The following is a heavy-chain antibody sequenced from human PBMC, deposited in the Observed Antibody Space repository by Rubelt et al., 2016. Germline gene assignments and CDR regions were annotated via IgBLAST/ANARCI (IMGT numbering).Heavy chain of an antibody. CDR1: GYTFTSYY. D-gene: IGHD6-19*01. CDR2: INPSGGST. V-gene: IGHV1-46*01. Sequence: QVQLVQSGAEVKKPGASVKVSCKASGYTFTSYYMHWVRQAPGQGLEWMGIINPSGGSTSYAQKFQGRVTMTRDTSTSTVYMELSSLRSDDTAVYYCARLSSGWYYFDYWGQGTLVTVSS. J-gene: IGHJ4*02. CDR3: ARLSSGWYYFDY.